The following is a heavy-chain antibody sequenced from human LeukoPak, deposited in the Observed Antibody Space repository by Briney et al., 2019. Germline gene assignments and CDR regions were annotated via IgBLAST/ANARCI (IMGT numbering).Heavy chain of an antibody. D-gene: IGHD3-10*01. CDR1: GYTFTSYD. CDR2: MNPNSGNT. CDR3: ARGVLLSWSNWFDP. V-gene: IGHV1-8*03. Sequence: ASVKVSCKASGYTFTSYDINWVRQATGQGLEWMGWMNPNSGNTGYAQKFQGGVTITRNTSISTAYMELSSLRSEDTAVYYCARGVLLSWSNWFDPWGQGTLVTVSS. J-gene: IGHJ5*02.